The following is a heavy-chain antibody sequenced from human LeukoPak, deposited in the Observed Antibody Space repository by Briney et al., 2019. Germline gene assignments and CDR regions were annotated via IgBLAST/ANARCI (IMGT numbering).Heavy chain of an antibody. CDR2: ISGSGGST. J-gene: IGHJ1*01. CDR1: GFTFSSYA. CDR3: AKDRPTDIAVAGTIPFQH. D-gene: IGHD6-19*01. Sequence: PGGSLRLSCAASGFTFSSYAMSWVRQAPGKGLEWVSAISGSGGSTYYADSVKGRFTISRDNSKNTLYLQMNSLRAEDTAVYYCAKDRPTDIAVAGTIPFQHWGQGTLVTVSS. V-gene: IGHV3-23*01.